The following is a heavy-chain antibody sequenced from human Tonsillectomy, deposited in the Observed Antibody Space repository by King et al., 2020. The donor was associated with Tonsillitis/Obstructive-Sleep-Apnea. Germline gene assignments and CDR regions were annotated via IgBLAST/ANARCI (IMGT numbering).Heavy chain of an antibody. J-gene: IGHJ4*02. CDR2: IYYSGST. Sequence: LQLQESGPGLVKPSETLSLTCTVSGDSISSSSYYWGWIRQPPGKGLEWIGSIYYSGSTYYNPSLKGRVTISVDTSKNQFSLKLSSVTAADTAVYYCARPDTAMVTFDYWGQGTLVTVSS. V-gene: IGHV4-39*01. D-gene: IGHD5-18*01. CDR1: GDSISSSSYY. CDR3: ARPDTAMVTFDY.